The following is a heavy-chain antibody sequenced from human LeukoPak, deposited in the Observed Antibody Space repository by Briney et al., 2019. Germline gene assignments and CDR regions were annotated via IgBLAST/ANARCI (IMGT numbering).Heavy chain of an antibody. Sequence: PGGSLRLSYAAAGFTFSDYYVSWIRQAPGKGLEWVGRTRNKANSYTTEYAASVKGRFTISRDDSKNSLYLQINSLKTEDTAVYYCARGESGTYDLADAFDIWGQGTMVTVSS. J-gene: IGHJ3*02. CDR3: ARGESGTYDLADAFDI. D-gene: IGHD1-26*01. CDR1: GFTFSDYY. V-gene: IGHV3-72*01. CDR2: TRNKANSYTT.